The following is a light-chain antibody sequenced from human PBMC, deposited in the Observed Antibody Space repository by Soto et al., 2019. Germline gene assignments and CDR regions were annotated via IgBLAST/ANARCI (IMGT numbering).Light chain of an antibody. CDR2: GAS. J-gene: IGKJ5*01. V-gene: IGKV3-15*01. CDR3: QQYSKWPPIT. Sequence: EIVMTQSPATLSVSPGERATLSCRASQSVSNNLAWYQQRPGQAPSLLIYGASTRATGIPARFSGSGSGTEFNLTISSLQYEDFAIYYCQQYSKWPPITFGQGTRLEIK. CDR1: QSVSNN.